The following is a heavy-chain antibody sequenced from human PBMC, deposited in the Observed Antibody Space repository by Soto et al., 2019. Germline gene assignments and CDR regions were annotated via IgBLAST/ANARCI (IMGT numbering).Heavy chain of an antibody. V-gene: IGHV1-2*02. D-gene: IGHD3-16*02. Sequence: ASVKVSCKASGYTLTGYYMHWVRQAPGQGLEWMGWINPNSGGTNYAQKFQGRVTMTRDTSISTAYMELSRLRSDDTAVYYCARPERIMFGGVIAWGQGTLVTVSS. CDR2: INPNSGGT. CDR1: GYTLTGYY. CDR3: ARPERIMFGGVIA. J-gene: IGHJ5*02.